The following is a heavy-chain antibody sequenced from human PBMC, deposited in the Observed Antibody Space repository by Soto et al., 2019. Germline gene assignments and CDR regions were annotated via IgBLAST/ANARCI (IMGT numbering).Heavy chain of an antibody. CDR3: AKDGWELLRGFDP. D-gene: IGHD1-26*01. CDR2: ISGSVSST. J-gene: IGHJ5*02. V-gene: IGHV3-23*01. CDR1: GFTFRNYA. Sequence: EVQLLESGGGLVQPGGSLRLSCAASGFTFRNYAMSWVRQAPGKGLEWVSAISGSVSSTYYADSVKGRFTISRDHSKNTLYLQMSSLRAADTAVYYCAKDGWELLRGFDPWGQGTLVTVSS.